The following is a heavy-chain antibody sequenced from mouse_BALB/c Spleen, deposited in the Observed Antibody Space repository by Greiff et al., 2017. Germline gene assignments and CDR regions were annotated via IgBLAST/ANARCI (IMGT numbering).Heavy chain of an antibody. CDR1: GYTFTSYV. V-gene: IGHV1-14*01. Sequence: EVQRVESGPELVKPGASVKMSCKASGYTFTSYVMHWVKQKPGQGLEWIGYINPYNDGTKYNEKFKGKATLTSDKSSSTAYMELSSLTSEDSAVYYCAKTARATFAYWGQGTLVTVSA. CDR3: AKTARATFAY. D-gene: IGHD3-2*01. CDR2: INPYNDGT. J-gene: IGHJ3*01.